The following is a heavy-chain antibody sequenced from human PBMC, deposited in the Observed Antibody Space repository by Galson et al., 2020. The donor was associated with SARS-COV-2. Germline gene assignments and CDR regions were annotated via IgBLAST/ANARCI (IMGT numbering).Heavy chain of an antibody. CDR2: IYYSGST. V-gene: IGHV4-39*01. J-gene: IGHJ2*01. CDR1: GGSISSSSYY. D-gene: IGHD5-18*01. Sequence: SETLSLTCTVSGGSISSSSYYWGWIRQPPGKGLEWIGSIYYSGSTYYNPSLKSRVTISVDTSKNQFSLKLSSVTAADTAVYYCARQPGLFWYTAMVNWYFDLWGRGTL. CDR3: ARQPGLFWYTAMVNWYFDL.